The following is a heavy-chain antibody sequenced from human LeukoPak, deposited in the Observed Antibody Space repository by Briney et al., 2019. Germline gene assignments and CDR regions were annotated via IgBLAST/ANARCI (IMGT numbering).Heavy chain of an antibody. J-gene: IGHJ5*02. D-gene: IGHD2-15*01. CDR1: GYTFTSYD. Sequence: ASVKVSCKASGYTFTSYDINWVRQATGQGLEWMGWMNPNSTNTGYAHKFQGRVTMTRNTSISTAYMELSSLRSEDTAMYDCARALPKCSGGSCYSKWYLFDLWGQGTLVTVSS. CDR3: ARALPKCSGGSCYSKWYLFDL. V-gene: IGHV1-8*01. CDR2: MNPNSTNT.